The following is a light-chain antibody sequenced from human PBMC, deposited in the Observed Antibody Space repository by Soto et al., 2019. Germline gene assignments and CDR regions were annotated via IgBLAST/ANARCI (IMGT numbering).Light chain of an antibody. CDR2: EVT. CDR3: SSYTGSSNFV. Sequence: QSALTQPPSASGSPGQSVTISCTGTTSDFGNYNFVSWYQQHPGEAPKLLIYEVTKRPSGVPDRFSGSKSGNTASLTVSGLQAEDEADYYCSSYTGSSNFVFGTGTKPTVL. V-gene: IGLV2-8*01. CDR1: TSDFGNYNF. J-gene: IGLJ1*01.